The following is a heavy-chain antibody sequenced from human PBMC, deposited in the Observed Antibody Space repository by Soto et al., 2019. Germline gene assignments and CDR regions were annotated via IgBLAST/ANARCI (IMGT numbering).Heavy chain of an antibody. J-gene: IGHJ6*02. D-gene: IGHD4-17*01. CDR3: ARGDATKIVVTTYYGMDV. CDR1: GGSLSKYG. V-gene: IGHV1-69*12. CDR2: IIPVVGTA. Sequence: QVQLVQSGAEVKKPGSSVKVSCKASGGSLSKYGISWVRQAPGQGLEWMGGIIPVVGTANYAQTFQGRVTITADESTSIVYMDVTSLRSEDTAVYYCARGDATKIVVTTYYGMDVWGQGTTVTVSS.